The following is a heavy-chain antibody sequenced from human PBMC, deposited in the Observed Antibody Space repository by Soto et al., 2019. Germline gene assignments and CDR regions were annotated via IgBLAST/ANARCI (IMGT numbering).Heavy chain of an antibody. Sequence: QVQLVESGGGVVQPGRPLRLSCAASGLTFSGLGMHWVRQPPGKGLEWVTFIWSDGSKKYYLDSVKGRFTISRDNSRNTVYLQINSLRAEDTAIYYCVTDGGHCELDVWGQGTTVTVSS. J-gene: IGHJ6*02. CDR3: VTDGGHCELDV. CDR2: IWSDGSKK. V-gene: IGHV3-33*01. D-gene: IGHD3-16*01. CDR1: GLTFSGLG.